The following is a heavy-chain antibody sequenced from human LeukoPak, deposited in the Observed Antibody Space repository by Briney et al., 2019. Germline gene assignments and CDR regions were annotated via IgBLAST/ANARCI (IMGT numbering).Heavy chain of an antibody. D-gene: IGHD6-13*01. V-gene: IGHV3-48*03. CDR1: GFTFSSYE. Sequence: GGSLRLSCAASGFTFSSYEMNWVRQAPGKGLEWVSYISSSRSTIFYADSVKGRFTISRDNAKDSLYLQMNSLRAEDTAVYYCARQQPAFEYWGQGTLVTVSA. CDR3: ARQQPAFEY. J-gene: IGHJ4*02. CDR2: ISSSRSTI.